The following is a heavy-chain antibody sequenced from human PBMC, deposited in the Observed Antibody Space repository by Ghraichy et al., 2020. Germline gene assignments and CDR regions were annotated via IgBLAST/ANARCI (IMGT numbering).Heavy chain of an antibody. CDR2: INPNSGGT. Sequence: ASVKVSCKASGYTFTGYYMHWVRQAPGQGLEWMGWINPNSGGTNYAQKFQGRVTMTRDTSISTAYMELSRLRSDDTAVYYCARDHLLSVTAGWFDPWGQGTLVTVSS. D-gene: IGHD2-15*01. CDR3: ARDHLLSVTAGWFDP. V-gene: IGHV1-2*02. CDR1: GYTFTGYY. J-gene: IGHJ5*02.